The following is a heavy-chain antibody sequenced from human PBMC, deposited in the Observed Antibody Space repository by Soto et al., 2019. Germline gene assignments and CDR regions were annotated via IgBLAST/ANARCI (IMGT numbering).Heavy chain of an antibody. Sequence: KPSETLSLTCTVSGGSISSYYWSWIRQPPGKGLEWIGYIYYSGSTNYNPSLKSRVTISVDTSKNQFSLKLSSVTAADTAVYYCARASDKAGDYGMDVWGQGTTVTVSS. V-gene: IGHV4-59*01. CDR2: IYYSGST. J-gene: IGHJ6*02. D-gene: IGHD2-21*01. CDR1: GGSISSYY. CDR3: ARASDKAGDYGMDV.